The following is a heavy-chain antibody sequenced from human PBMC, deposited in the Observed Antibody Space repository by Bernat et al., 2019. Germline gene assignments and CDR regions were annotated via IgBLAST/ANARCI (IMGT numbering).Heavy chain of an antibody. D-gene: IGHD6-19*01. J-gene: IGHJ1*01. Sequence: VQLVESGGGVVQPGRSLRLSCAASGFTFSSYGMHWVRQAPGKGLVWVSRINSDGSSTSYADSVKGRFTISRDNAKNTLYLQMNSLRAEDTAVYYCARDDDDIAVAGTEYFQHWGQGTLVTVSS. V-gene: IGHV3-74*01. CDR1: GFTFSSYG. CDR2: INSDGSST. CDR3: ARDDDDIAVAGTEYFQH.